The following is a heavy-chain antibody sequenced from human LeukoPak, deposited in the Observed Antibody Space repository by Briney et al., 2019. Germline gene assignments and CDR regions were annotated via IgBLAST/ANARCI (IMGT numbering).Heavy chain of an antibody. Sequence: GGSLRLSCAASGFTFSSHGMHWVRQAPGKGLEWVASISYDGSNRHYADSVKGRVTISRDNSKNTLYLQMNSLRTEGTSIYYCAKEELRYFAYWGQGTLVTVSS. J-gene: IGHJ4*02. CDR2: ISYDGSNR. D-gene: IGHD3-10*01. V-gene: IGHV3-30*18. CDR1: GFTFSSHG. CDR3: AKEELRYFAY.